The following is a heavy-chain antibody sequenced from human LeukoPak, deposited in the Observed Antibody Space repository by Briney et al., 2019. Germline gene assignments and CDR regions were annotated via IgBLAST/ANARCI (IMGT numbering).Heavy chain of an antibody. CDR2: IYYSGST. J-gene: IGHJ4*02. D-gene: IGHD5-18*01. V-gene: IGHV4-31*03. Sequence: SETLSLTCTVSGGSISSGGYYWSWIRQHPGKGLEWIGYIYYSGSTYYNPSLKSRVTISVDRSKNQFSLKLSSVTAADTAVYYCARVGYSYGFDYWGQGTLVTVSS. CDR3: ARVGYSYGFDY. CDR1: GGSISSGGYY.